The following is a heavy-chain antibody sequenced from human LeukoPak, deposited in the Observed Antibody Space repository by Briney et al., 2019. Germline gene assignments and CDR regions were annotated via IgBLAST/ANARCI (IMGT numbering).Heavy chain of an antibody. Sequence: PGGSLRLSCTASGFTFSNYGLHWVRQAPGKGLEWVAVISYDGGEQHYGDSVKGRFSIPRDDSKSTIYLQMNSLTVEDTALYYCAKPRTFYDILTVSFQQWGQGTWVSVSS. CDR3: AKPRTFYDILTVSFQQ. D-gene: IGHD3-9*01. J-gene: IGHJ1*01. V-gene: IGHV3-30*18. CDR2: ISYDGGEQ. CDR1: GFTFSNYG.